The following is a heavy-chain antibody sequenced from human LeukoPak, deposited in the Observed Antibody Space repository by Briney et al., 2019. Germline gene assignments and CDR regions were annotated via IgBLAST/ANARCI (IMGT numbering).Heavy chain of an antibody. CDR1: GYTLTELS. J-gene: IGHJ4*02. V-gene: IGHV1-24*01. CDR2: FDPEDGET. CDR3: ATILPFGSGFDY. Sequence: ASVKVSCKVSGYTLTELSMHWVRQAPGKGLEWMGGFDPEDGETIYAQKFQGRVTMTEDTSTDTAYMELSGLRSEDTAVYYCATILPFGSGFDYWGQGTLVTVSS. D-gene: IGHD3-10*01.